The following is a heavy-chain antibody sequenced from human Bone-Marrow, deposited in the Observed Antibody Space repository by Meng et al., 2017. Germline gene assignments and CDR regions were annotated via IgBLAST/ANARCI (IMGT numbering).Heavy chain of an antibody. CDR1: GFTFSTAW. CDR2: ISYDGSNK. CDR3: AKDIGALGTVDY. D-gene: IGHD7-27*01. J-gene: IGHJ4*02. V-gene: IGHV3-30*18. Sequence: VQLVESGGGLVEPGVSLRLSCAASGFTFSTAWMSWIRQAPGKGLEWVAVISYDGSNKYHADSVKGRFTISRDNSKNTLYLQMNRLRAEDTAVYYCAKDIGALGTVDYWGQGTLVTVSS.